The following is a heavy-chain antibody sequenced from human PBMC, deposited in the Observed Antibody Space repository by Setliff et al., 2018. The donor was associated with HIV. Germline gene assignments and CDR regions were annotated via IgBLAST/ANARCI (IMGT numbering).Heavy chain of an antibody. J-gene: IGHJ4*02. CDR1: GYTFSDYY. V-gene: IGHV1-2*02. D-gene: IGHD1-1*01. CDR3: TRARWNDVSPLYYSDL. Sequence: ASVKVSCKTSGYTFSDYYMHWVRQAPGQGLEWMGWINPKSGDTKYAQKFQGRVTMTRDTSISTVYMELSRLRSDDTAVYYFTRARWNDVSPLYYSDLWGQGTLVTVSS. CDR2: INPKSGDT.